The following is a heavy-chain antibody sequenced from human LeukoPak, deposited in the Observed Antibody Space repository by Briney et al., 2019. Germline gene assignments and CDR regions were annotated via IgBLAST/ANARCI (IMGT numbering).Heavy chain of an antibody. V-gene: IGHV3-66*01. CDR1: GFTVSSNY. J-gene: IGHJ3*02. CDR3: ARVGYYDSSAYYSAFDI. CDR2: IYSGGTT. D-gene: IGHD3-22*01. Sequence: PGGSLRLSCAASGFTVSSNYMSWVRQAPGKGLEWVSVIYSGGTTHYADSVKGRFTISRDNSKDTLYLQMNSLRAEDTAVYYCARVGYYDSSAYYSAFDIWGQGTMVTVSS.